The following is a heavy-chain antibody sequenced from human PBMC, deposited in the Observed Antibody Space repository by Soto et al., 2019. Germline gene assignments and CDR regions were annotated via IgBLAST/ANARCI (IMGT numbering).Heavy chain of an antibody. CDR3: ARDLRNRWFDP. CDR2: IYYSGST. J-gene: IGHJ5*02. D-gene: IGHD4-17*01. V-gene: IGHV4-39*02. Sequence: SETLSLTCTVSGGSISSSSYYWGWIRQPPGKGLEWIGSIYYSGSTYYNPSLKSRVNISVDTSKNQFSLKLSSVTAADTAVYYCARDLRNRWFDPWGQGTLVTVSS. CDR1: GGSISSSSYY.